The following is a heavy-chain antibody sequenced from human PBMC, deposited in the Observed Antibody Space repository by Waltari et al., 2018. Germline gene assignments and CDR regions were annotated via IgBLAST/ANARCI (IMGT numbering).Heavy chain of an antibody. Sequence: EVQLVQSGAEVKKPGESLKISCQGSGYSFARYWLCWVRQMPGKGLEWMGIIYPGDSSTKYSPSFQGQVTISVDTSISTAYLQWSSLKASDTAMYFCARQNIHSYGYGYFDYWGQGTLVTVSS. J-gene: IGHJ4*02. CDR3: ARQNIHSYGYGYFDY. CDR2: IYPGDSST. CDR1: GYSFARYW. V-gene: IGHV5-51*01. D-gene: IGHD5-18*01.